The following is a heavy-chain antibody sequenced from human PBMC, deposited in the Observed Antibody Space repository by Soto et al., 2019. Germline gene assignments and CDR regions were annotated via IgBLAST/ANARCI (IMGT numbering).Heavy chain of an antibody. Sequence: PGGSLRLSCAASGFTFRNYAIHWVRQAPGKGREWVTVISRDGSHKYYLDSVKGRFTISRDNSKDTVNLLMNSLRDDDSAMYYCARSRNSAVADSFDFWGQGT. V-gene: IGHV3-30*04. D-gene: IGHD1-26*01. J-gene: IGHJ4*02. CDR1: GFTFRNYA. CDR3: ARSRNSAVADSFDF. CDR2: ISRDGSHK.